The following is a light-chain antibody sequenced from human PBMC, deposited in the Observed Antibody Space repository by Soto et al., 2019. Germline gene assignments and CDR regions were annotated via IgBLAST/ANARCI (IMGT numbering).Light chain of an antibody. V-gene: IGKV1-13*02. CDR1: QGIATG. Sequence: QVTQSPSSLSASIGDTVTISCRASQGIATGLAWYQQKPRAPPKLLIYDASTLERGIPSRFSGRGSGTHFILTINNLQPEDFATYYCQQFNSLFGQGTRLEIK. J-gene: IGKJ5*01. CDR3: QQFNSL. CDR2: DAS.